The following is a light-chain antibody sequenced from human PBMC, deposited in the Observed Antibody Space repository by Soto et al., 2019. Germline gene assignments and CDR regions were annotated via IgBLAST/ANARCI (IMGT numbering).Light chain of an antibody. CDR2: GAS. J-gene: IGKJ3*01. CDR3: HHYGSSPFT. V-gene: IGKV3-20*01. CDR1: QSVSSSY. Sequence: EIVLTQSPGTLSLSPGERATLSCRASQSVSSSYLAWYQQKPGQAPSLLIYGASSRATGIPDRFSGSGSGTDFTLTISRLEPEDFAVYYCHHYGSSPFTFGPGTKVDIK.